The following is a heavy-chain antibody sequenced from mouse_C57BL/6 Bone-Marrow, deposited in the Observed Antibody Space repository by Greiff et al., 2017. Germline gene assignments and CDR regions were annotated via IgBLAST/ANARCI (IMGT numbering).Heavy chain of an antibody. D-gene: IGHD2-1*01. CDR1: GFTFSSYA. J-gene: IGHJ1*03. V-gene: IGHV5-4*01. Sequence: DVKLVESGGGLVKPGGSLKLSCAASGFTFSSYAMSWVRQTPEKRLEWVATISDGGSYTYYPDNVKGRFTISRDNAKNNLYLQMSHLKSEDTAMYYCARDRGDYGNYGYWYFDVWGTGTTVTVSS. CDR2: ISDGGSYT. CDR3: ARDRGDYGNYGYWYFDV.